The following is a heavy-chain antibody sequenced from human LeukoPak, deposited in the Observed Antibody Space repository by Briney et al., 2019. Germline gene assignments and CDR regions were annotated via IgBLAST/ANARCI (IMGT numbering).Heavy chain of an antibody. J-gene: IGHJ3*02. CDR3: ARHIRGIQVGDAARREAFDI. CDR1: GGSISSSSYY. Sequence: PSETLSLTCTVSGGSISSSSYYWGWIRQLPGKGLEWIGSIYYSGSTYYNPSLKSRVTISVDTSKNQFSLKLSSVTAADTAVYYCARHIRGIQVGDAARREAFDIWGQGTMVTVSS. V-gene: IGHV4-39*01. D-gene: IGHD1-26*01. CDR2: IYYSGST.